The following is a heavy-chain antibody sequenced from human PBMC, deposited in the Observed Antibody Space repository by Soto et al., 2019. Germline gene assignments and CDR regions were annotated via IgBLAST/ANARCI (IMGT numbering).Heavy chain of an antibody. Sequence: GASVKVSCKASGYTFTNYAMHWARQAPGQRLEWMGWINVGNGNTKYSQKFQGRVTITRDTSANTAYMELSSLRSEDTAVYYCARDPIYGMDVWGQGTTVTVSS. CDR2: INVGNGNT. CDR1: GYTFTNYA. V-gene: IGHV1-3*01. J-gene: IGHJ6*02. CDR3: ARDPIYGMDV.